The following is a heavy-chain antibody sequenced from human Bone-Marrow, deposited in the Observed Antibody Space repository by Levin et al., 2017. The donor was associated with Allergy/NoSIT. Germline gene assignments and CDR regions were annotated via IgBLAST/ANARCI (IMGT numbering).Heavy chain of an antibody. CDR2: IYHSGRP. V-gene: IGHV4-4*02. J-gene: IGHJ2*01. CDR1: GGSITSSNW. D-gene: IGHD2-21*02. Sequence: GSLRLSCAVSGGSITSSNWWSWVRQPPGKGLEWIGEIYHSGRPTYNPSLKSRVTFSVDKSENQFSLKLNSVTDADTAAYYCAREAGGDGLRYFDLWGRGTLVTVSS. CDR3: AREAGGDGLRYFDL.